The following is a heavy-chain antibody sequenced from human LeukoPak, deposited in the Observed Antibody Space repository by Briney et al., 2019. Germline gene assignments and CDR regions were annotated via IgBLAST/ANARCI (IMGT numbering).Heavy chain of an antibody. CDR2: ISAYNGNT. V-gene: IGHV1-18*01. Sequence: ASVKVSCKASGYTFTSYGISWVRQAPGQGLEWMGWISAYNGNTNYAQELQGRVTMTTDTSTSTAYMELRSLRSDDTAVYYCARDRCSSTSRYYYWWGQGTLVTVSS. CDR3: ARDRCSSTSRYYYW. CDR1: GYTFTSYG. J-gene: IGHJ4*02. D-gene: IGHD2-2*01.